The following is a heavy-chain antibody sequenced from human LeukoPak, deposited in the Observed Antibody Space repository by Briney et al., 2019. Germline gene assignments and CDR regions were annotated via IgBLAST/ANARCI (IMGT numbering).Heavy chain of an antibody. V-gene: IGHV1-69*13. D-gene: IGHD6-6*01. CDR3: ARLPRWMSSSKYSDY. Sequence: SVKVSCKASGGTFSSYAISWVRQAPGQGLEWMGGIIPIFGTANYAQKFQGRVTITADESTSTAYMELSSLRSEDTAVYYCARLPRWMSSSKYSDYGGQGPLVTVSS. CDR2: IIPIFGTA. J-gene: IGHJ4*02. CDR1: GGTFSSYA.